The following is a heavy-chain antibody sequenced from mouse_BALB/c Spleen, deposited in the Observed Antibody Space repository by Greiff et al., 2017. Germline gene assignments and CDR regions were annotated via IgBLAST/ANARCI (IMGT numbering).Heavy chain of an antibody. CDR3: ARRRGGYYPFAY. CDR2: ISSGGSYT. CDR1: GFTFSSYG. V-gene: IGHV5-6*01. Sequence: EVQVVESGGDLVKPGGSLKLSCAASGFTFSSYGMSWVRQTPDKRLEWVATISSGGSYTYYPDSVKGRFTISRDNAKNTLYLQMSSLKSEDTAMYYCARRRGGYYPFAYWGQGTLVTVSA. D-gene: IGHD2-3*01. J-gene: IGHJ3*01.